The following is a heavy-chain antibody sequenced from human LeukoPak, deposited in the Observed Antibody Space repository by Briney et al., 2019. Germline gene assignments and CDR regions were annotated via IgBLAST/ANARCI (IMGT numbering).Heavy chain of an antibody. Sequence: GSLRLSCAASGFTFSSYWMHWVRQAPGKGLVWVSRINSDGSSTSYADSVKGRFTISRDNAKNTLYLQMNSLRAEDTAVYYCARGGGAARTTYFDYWGQGTLVTVSS. J-gene: IGHJ4*02. V-gene: IGHV3-74*01. D-gene: IGHD6-6*01. CDR2: INSDGSST. CDR1: GFTFSSYW. CDR3: ARGGGAARTTYFDY.